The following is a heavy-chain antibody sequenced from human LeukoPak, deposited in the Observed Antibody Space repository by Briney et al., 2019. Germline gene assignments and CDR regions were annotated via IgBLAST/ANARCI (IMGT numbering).Heavy chain of an antibody. D-gene: IGHD5-18*01. CDR2: IYTSGST. CDR1: GDSISSISYY. Sequence: SETLSLTCTVSGDSISSISYYWSWIRQPAGKGLEWIGRIYTSGSTNYNPSLKSRVTISVDTSKNQFSLKLSSVTAADTAVYYCARDMQLRGRYYFDYWGQGTLVTVSS. CDR3: ARDMQLRGRYYFDY. J-gene: IGHJ4*02. V-gene: IGHV4-61*02.